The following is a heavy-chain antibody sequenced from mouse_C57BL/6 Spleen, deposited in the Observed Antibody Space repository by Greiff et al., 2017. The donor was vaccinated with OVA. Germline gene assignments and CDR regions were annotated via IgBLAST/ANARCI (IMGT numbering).Heavy chain of an antibody. CDR1: GYAFSSSW. Sequence: VQLQQSGPELVKPGASVKISCKASGYAFSSSWMNWVKQRPGKGLEWIGRIYPGDGDTNYNGKFKGKATLTADKSSSTAYMQLSSLTSEDSAVYFCARSRYYGSSSGYCDYWGQGTTLTVSS. J-gene: IGHJ2*01. V-gene: IGHV1-82*01. CDR2: IYPGDGDT. D-gene: IGHD1-1*01. CDR3: ARSRYYGSSSGYCDY.